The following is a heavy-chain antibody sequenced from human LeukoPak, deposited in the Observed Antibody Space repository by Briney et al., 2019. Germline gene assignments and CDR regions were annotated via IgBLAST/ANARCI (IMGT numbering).Heavy chain of an antibody. D-gene: IGHD1-1*01. CDR2: INHSGST. V-gene: IGHV4-4*02. Sequence: SETLSLTCAVSGGSISSSNWWSWVRQPPGKGLEWIGEINHSGSTNYNPSLKSRVTISVDTSKNQFSLKLSSVTAADTAVYYCARGGNWNPMDYWGQGTLVTVSS. J-gene: IGHJ4*02. CDR1: GGSISSSNW. CDR3: ARGGNWNPMDY.